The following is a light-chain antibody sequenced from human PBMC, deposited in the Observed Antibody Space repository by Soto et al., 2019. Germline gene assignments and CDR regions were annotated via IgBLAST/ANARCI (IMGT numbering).Light chain of an antibody. J-gene: IGLJ1*01. Sequence: QSVLTQPPSASGTPGQRVTISCSGSSSNIGSNTVNWYQQLPGTAPKLLIYSNNQRPSGVPDRFSASKSGTSASLAISGLQSEDEADYYCGAWDDSLNGQVFGSGTKVTVL. CDR2: SNN. CDR1: SSNIGSNT. CDR3: GAWDDSLNGQV. V-gene: IGLV1-44*01.